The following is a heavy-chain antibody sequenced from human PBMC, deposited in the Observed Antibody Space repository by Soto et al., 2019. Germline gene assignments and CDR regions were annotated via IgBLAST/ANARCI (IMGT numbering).Heavy chain of an antibody. CDR1: EFTFSKFA. CDR3: AKDISTYSGGYTYYFDY. D-gene: IGHD1-26*01. V-gene: IGHV3-30*18. Sequence: QVQLVESGGGVVQPGRSLRLSCAASEFTFSKFAIHWVRQAPGKGLEWVAVISNDGRKTYYIDSVKGRFTISRDNSNNTLFLQMNSLRLEHTAVYYRAKDISTYSGGYTYYFDYWGQGTLVTVSS. CDR2: ISNDGRKT. J-gene: IGHJ4*02.